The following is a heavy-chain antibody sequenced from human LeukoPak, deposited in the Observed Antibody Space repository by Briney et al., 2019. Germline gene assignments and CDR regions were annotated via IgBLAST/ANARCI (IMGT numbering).Heavy chain of an antibody. Sequence: SETLSLTCAVYGGSFSGYYWSWIRQPPGKGLEWIGEINHSGSTNYNPSLKSRVTISVDTSKNQFSLKLSSVTAADTAVYYCARESYDFWSGYYGATSYWGQGTLVTVSS. J-gene: IGHJ4*02. CDR2: INHSGST. D-gene: IGHD3-3*01. V-gene: IGHV4-34*01. CDR3: ARESYDFWSGYYGATSY. CDR1: GGSFSGYY.